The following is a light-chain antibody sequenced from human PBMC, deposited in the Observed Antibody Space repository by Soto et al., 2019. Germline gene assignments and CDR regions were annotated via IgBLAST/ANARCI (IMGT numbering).Light chain of an antibody. CDR3: QQYNNWPRT. Sequence: EFVLTQSPGTLSLSPGERATLSCRASQTVRNNYLAWYQQKPGQAPRLLIYDASSRATGIPDRFSGTGSGTEFTLTISSLQSEDFAVYYCQQYNNWPRTFGQGTKWIS. V-gene: IGKV3D-20*02. CDR2: DAS. J-gene: IGKJ1*01. CDR1: QTVRNNY.